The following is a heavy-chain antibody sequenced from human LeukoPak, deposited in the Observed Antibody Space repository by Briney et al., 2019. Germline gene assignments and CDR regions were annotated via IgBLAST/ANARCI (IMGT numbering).Heavy chain of an antibody. CDR1: GGAFSGYY. J-gene: IGHJ4*02. Sequence: SETLSFTCGVSGGAFSGYYWSWIRQAPGKGLEGNGEMIHSGSSNYNPSLRSRVTISGDTSKNQFSLKLNSLTAADTAVYYCARGNIVATILGGLHGTTAFDFWGQGILVTVSS. D-gene: IGHD5-12*01. V-gene: IGHV4-34*01. CDR2: MIHSGSS. CDR3: ARGNIVATILGGLHGTTAFDF.